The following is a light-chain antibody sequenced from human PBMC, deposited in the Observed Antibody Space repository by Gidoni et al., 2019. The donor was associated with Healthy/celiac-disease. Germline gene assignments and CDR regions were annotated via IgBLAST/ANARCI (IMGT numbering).Light chain of an antibody. CDR2: AAS. CDR3: QQSYSTPR. Sequence: DIQMTQCPSSLSASVGDRVTITCRASQSISSYLNWYQQKPGKAPKLLIYAASSLQSGVPSRFSGSGSGTDFTLTISSLQPEDFATYYCQQSYSTPRFGQGTKVEIK. CDR1: QSISSY. J-gene: IGKJ1*01. V-gene: IGKV1-39*01.